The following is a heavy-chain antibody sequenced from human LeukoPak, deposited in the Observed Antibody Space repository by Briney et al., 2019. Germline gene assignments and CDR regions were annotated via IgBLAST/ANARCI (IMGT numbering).Heavy chain of an antibody. Sequence: GGSLRLSCAASGFTFSSYAMHWVRQAPGKGLEWVAVISYDGSNKYYAGSVKGRFTISRDNSKNTLYLQMNSLRAEDTAVYYCARDISWDYYDSSGYDYWGQGTLVTVSS. V-gene: IGHV3-30-3*01. CDR1: GFTFSSYA. CDR3: ARDISWDYYDSSGYDY. CDR2: ISYDGSNK. D-gene: IGHD3-22*01. J-gene: IGHJ4*02.